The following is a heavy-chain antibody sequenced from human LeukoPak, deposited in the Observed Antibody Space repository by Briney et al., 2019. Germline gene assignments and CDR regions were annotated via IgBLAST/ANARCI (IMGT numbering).Heavy chain of an antibody. CDR1: GYSFTDYF. V-gene: IGHV1-69-2*01. CDR2: VDPEDGET. CDR3: TTAGKFYYGSGSPSWFDP. Sequence: GASVKVSCKASGYSFTDYFMHWVQQAPGKGLEWMGRVDPEDGETIYGEKFQGRVTITADTSTDTDYMELSSLRSEDTAVYYCTTAGKFYYGSGSPSWFDPWGQGTLVTVSS. D-gene: IGHD3-10*01. J-gene: IGHJ5*02.